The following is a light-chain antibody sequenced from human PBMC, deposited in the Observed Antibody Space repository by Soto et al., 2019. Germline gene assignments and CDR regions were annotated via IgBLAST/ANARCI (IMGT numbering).Light chain of an antibody. CDR3: QQSYSNPHT. CDR1: QNVATF. J-gene: IGKJ2*01. Sequence: DIPMTQSPSSLSAFVGDRVPITCRAGQNVATFLNWYQQKPGEAPKLLMYAASTLQSGVPSRFSGSRSGTDFTLTIASLQPEDIATDFCQQSYSNPHTFGQGTKLELK. CDR2: AAS. V-gene: IGKV1-39*01.